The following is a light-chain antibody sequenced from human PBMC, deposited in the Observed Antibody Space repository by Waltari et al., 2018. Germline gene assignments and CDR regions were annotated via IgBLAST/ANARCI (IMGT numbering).Light chain of an antibody. CDR2: DAS. Sequence: EIVLTQSPATLSLSPGERATLSCRASQSVSSYLAWYQQKHGQAPRLLIYDASNRATGIPARFSGSESGTDFTLTISSLEPEDFAVYYCQQRSNWPPLTFGGGTKVEIK. CDR3: QQRSNWPPLT. V-gene: IGKV3-11*01. J-gene: IGKJ4*01. CDR1: QSVSSY.